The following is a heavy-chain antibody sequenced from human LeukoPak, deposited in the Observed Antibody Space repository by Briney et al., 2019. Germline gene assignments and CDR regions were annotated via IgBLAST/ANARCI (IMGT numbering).Heavy chain of an antibody. V-gene: IGHV4-61*08. CDR3: ARGYSYGYPSFDY. D-gene: IGHD5-18*01. Sequence: PSETLSLTCTVSGGSISSGGYYWSWIRQHPGKGLEWIGYIYYSGSTNYNPSLKSRVTISVDTSKNQFSLKLSSVTAADTAVYYCARGYSYGYPSFDYWGQGTLVTVSS. J-gene: IGHJ4*02. CDR1: GGSISSGGYY. CDR2: IYYSGST.